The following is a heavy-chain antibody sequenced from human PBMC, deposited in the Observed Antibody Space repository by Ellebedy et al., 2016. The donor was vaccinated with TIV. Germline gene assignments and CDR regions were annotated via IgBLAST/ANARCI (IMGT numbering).Heavy chain of an antibody. CDR1: GFTFSSYG. CDR3: ARDKFMTTVIFDY. J-gene: IGHJ4*02. D-gene: IGHD4-17*01. CDR2: ISYDGSNK. V-gene: IGHV3-30*03. Sequence: GGSLRLSXAASGFTFSSYGMHWVRQAPGKGLEWVAVISYDGSNKYYADSVKGRFTISRDNSKNTLYLQMNSLRAEDTAVYYCARDKFMTTVIFDYWGQGTLVTVSS.